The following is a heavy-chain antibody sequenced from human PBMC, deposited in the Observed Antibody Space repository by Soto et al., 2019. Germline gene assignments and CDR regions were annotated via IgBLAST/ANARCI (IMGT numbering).Heavy chain of an antibody. D-gene: IGHD6-19*01. J-gene: IGHJ3*02. CDR2: IYWDDDK. Sequence: QITLKESGPTLVKPTQTLTLTCTFSGFSLSTSGVGVGWIRQSPGKALEWLALIYWDDDKRYSPSLKSRLTITKDTSKNQVVLTMTNMDPVDTATYYCANGVSGIGSFDMWGQGTMVTVSS. CDR3: ANGVSGIGSFDM. V-gene: IGHV2-5*02. CDR1: GFSLSTSGVG.